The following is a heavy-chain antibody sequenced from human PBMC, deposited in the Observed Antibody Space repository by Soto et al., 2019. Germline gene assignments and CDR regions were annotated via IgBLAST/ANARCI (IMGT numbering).Heavy chain of an antibody. D-gene: IGHD3-22*01. CDR2: ISSSSSTI. J-gene: IGHJ3*02. Sequence: HPGGSLRLSCAASGFTFSSYSMNWVRQAPGKGLEWVSYISSSSSTIYYADSVKGRFTISRDNAKNSLYLQMNSLRDEDTAVYYCARDTGYYYDSSGYVPPNDAFDIWGQGTMVTVSS. V-gene: IGHV3-48*02. CDR3: ARDTGYYYDSSGYVPPNDAFDI. CDR1: GFTFSSYS.